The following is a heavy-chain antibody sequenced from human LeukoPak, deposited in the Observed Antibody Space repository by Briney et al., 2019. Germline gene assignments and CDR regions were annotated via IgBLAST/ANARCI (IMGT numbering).Heavy chain of an antibody. J-gene: IGHJ5*02. V-gene: IGHV3-30-3*01. D-gene: IGHD6-13*01. CDR1: GFTFSSYA. CDR2: ISYDGSNK. Sequence: GPLRLSCAASGFTFSSYAMHWVRQAPGKGLEWVAVISYDGSNKYYADSVKGRSTISRDNAKTSLYLQMNSLRAEDTAVYYCARDPSGIAAAGTHTNWFDPWGQGTRVTVSS. CDR3: ARDPSGIAAAGTHTNWFDP.